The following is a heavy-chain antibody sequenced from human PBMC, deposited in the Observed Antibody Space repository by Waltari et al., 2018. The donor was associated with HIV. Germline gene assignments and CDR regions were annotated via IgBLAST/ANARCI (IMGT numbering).Heavy chain of an antibody. Sequence: QVQLVESGGGVVQPGRSLRLSCAASGFTFKNYGMHWVRQAPGKGREWVAVIGYDGRNKYYADSVKGRFTISRDNSKNRLYLQMNSLRAEDTAVYYCARDRGGSSSLVLDSWGQGTLVTVSS. CDR2: IGYDGRNK. D-gene: IGHD6-6*01. CDR3: ARDRGGSSSLVLDS. V-gene: IGHV3-33*01. CDR1: GFTFKNYG. J-gene: IGHJ4*02.